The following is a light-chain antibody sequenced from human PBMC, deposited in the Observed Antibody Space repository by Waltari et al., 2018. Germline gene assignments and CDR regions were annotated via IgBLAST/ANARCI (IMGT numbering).Light chain of an antibody. J-gene: IGKJ1*01. Sequence: TLSCRARHGVSWSLAWDQQKPGQSPRLLSYGASSRATGISDRFSGSGSGTDFSLTISRLEPEDFAVYYCQHYVRLPATFGQGTKVEIK. CDR2: GAS. V-gene: IGKV3-20*01. CDR1: HGVSWS. CDR3: QHYVRLPAT.